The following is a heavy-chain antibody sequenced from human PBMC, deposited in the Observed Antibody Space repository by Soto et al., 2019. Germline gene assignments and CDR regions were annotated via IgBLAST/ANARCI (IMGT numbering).Heavy chain of an antibody. CDR3: GRESYDSSGYYRRRYFDY. CDR1: GGSISNYY. V-gene: IGHV4-59*01. J-gene: IGHJ4*02. CDR2: IYYSGST. D-gene: IGHD3-22*01. Sequence: SETLSLTCTVSGGSISNYYWSWIRQPPGKGLEWIGYIYYSGSTNYNPSLKSRVTISVDTSKNQFSLKLSSVTAADTAVYYCGRESYDSSGYYRRRYFDYWGQGTLVTVSS.